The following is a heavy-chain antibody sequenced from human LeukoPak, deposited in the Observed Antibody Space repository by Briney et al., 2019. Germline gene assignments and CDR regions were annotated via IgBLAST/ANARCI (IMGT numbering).Heavy chain of an antibody. V-gene: IGHV3-30-3*01. CDR2: ISYDGSNK. J-gene: IGHJ3*02. CDR3: ARKGAHYYDDAFDI. Sequence: GGSLRLSCAASGFTFSSYAMHWVRQAPGKGLEWVAVISYDGSNKYYADSVKGRFTISRDNSKNTLYLQMNSLRAEDTAVYYCARKGAHYYDDAFDIWGQGTMVTVSS. CDR1: GFTFSSYA. D-gene: IGHD3-22*01.